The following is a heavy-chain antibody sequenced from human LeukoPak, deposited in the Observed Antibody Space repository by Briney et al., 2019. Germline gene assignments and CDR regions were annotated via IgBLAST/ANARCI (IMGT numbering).Heavy chain of an antibody. CDR2: IYYSGST. CDR1: GGSISTYY. V-gene: IGHV4-59*01. Sequence: PSETLSLTCTLSGGSISTYYWTWIRQPPGKGLEWIGYIYYSGSTNYNPSLKSRVTSSVDTSKNQFSLKLTSVTAADTAVYYCARGAVAGYLNAPLDYWGQGTLVTVSS. J-gene: IGHJ4*02. D-gene: IGHD6-13*01. CDR3: ARGAVAGYLNAPLDY.